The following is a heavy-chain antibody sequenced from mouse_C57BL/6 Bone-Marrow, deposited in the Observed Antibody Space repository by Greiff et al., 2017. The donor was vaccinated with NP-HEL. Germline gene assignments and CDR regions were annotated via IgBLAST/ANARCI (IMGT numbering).Heavy chain of an antibody. Sequence: EVKLMESGGGLVQPKGSLKLSCAASGFSFNTYAMNWVRQAPGKGLDWVARIRSKSNNYATYYADSVKDRFTISRDDSESMLYLQMNNLKTEDTAMYYCVRITTGGAYWGQGTLVTVSA. CDR2: IRSKSNNYAT. CDR3: VRITTGGAY. D-gene: IGHD1-1*01. J-gene: IGHJ3*01. CDR1: GFSFNTYA. V-gene: IGHV10-1*01.